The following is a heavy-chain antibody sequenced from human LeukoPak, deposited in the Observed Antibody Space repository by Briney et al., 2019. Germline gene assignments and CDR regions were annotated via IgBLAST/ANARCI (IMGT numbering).Heavy chain of an antibody. V-gene: IGHV3-30-3*01. J-gene: IGHJ4*02. Sequence: PGRFLRLSCAASGFTFSSYAMHWVRPAPGKGLEWVAVISYDGSNKYYADSVKGRFTISRDNSKNTLYLQVNSLRAEDTAGYYCARTLPIGYSSGWYAFDYWGQGTLVAVS. CDR1: GFTFSSYA. D-gene: IGHD6-19*01. CDR3: ARTLPIGYSSGWYAFDY. CDR2: ISYDGSNK.